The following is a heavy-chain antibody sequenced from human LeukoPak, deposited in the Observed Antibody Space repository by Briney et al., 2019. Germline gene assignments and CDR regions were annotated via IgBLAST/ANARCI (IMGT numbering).Heavy chain of an antibody. V-gene: IGHV4-4*07. Sequence: SETLSLTCTVSGGSIGSYYWSWIRQPPGKGLEWIGRIYTSGSTNYNASLKSRVTRSVDTSKNQFSLKLSSGPAADTAVYYCAGDGIRNWFDPWGQGTLVTVSS. CDR2: IYTSGST. CDR3: AGDGIRNWFDP. D-gene: IGHD5-18*01. J-gene: IGHJ5*02. CDR1: GGSIGSYY.